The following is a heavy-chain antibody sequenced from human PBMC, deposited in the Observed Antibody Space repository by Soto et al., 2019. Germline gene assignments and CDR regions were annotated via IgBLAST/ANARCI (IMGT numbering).Heavy chain of an antibody. CDR1: GYTFTSYG. D-gene: IGHD3-9*01. CDR3: ARDLTPGLVDH. V-gene: IGHV1-18*01. J-gene: IGHJ4*02. Sequence: QVQLVQSGAEVKKPGASVKVSCKASGYTFTSYGISWVRQAPGQGLEWMGWISAYNGNTKYAQKLQGRVTVTTDTSTRTAYMELRSLTSDDTALYYCARDLTPGLVDHWGQGTLVTVSS. CDR2: ISAYNGNT.